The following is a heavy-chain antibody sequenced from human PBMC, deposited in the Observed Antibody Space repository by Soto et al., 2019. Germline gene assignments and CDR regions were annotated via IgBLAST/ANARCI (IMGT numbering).Heavy chain of an antibody. CDR2: ISYDGSAK. V-gene: IGHV3-30*18. Sequence: QVQLVESGGGVVQPGRALRLACAASGFTFSSYGMHWVRQAPGKGLEWVAVISYDGSAKYYTDSVKGRFTISRDNSKSTVYLQMNSLRAEDTAVYFCTKDQIDLCSSSSCFCMDVLGQGTTVTVSS. J-gene: IGHJ6*02. CDR3: TKDQIDLCSSSSCFCMDV. CDR1: GFTFSSYG. D-gene: IGHD2-2*01.